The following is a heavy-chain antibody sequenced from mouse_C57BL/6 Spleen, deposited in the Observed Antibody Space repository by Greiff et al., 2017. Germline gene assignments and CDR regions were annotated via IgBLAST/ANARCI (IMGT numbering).Heavy chain of an antibody. CDR2: IHPNSGST. CDR3: ARPRTDYFDY. Sequence: QVQLQQPGAELVKPGASVKLSCKASGYTFTSYWMHWVKQRPGQGLELIGMIHPNSGSTNYNEKFKSKATLTVDKSSSTAYMQLSSLTSEDSAVYYCARPRTDYFDYGGQGTTLTVAS. CDR1: GYTFTSYW. V-gene: IGHV1-64*01. J-gene: IGHJ2*01.